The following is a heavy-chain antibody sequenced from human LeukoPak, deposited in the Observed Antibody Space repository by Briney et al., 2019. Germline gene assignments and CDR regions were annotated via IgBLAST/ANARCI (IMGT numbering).Heavy chain of an antibody. CDR1: GGSFSGYY. J-gene: IGHJ4*02. V-gene: IGHV4-34*01. D-gene: IGHD6-13*01. CDR2: INHSGST. Sequence: SETLSLTCAVYGGSFSGYYWSWIRQPPGKGLEWIGEINHSGSTNYNPSLKSRVTISVDTSKNQFSLKLSSVTAADTAVYYCARAAAAGTWVDYWGQGTLVTVSS. CDR3: ARAAAAGTWVDY.